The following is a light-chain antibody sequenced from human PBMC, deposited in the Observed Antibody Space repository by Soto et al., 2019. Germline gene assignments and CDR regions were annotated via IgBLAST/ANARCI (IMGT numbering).Light chain of an antibody. CDR3: CSYAGSSTFL. Sequence: QSALTQPASVSGSPGQSITISCTGTSGDVGSYNLVSWYQQHPGKAPKLMIYEGSKRPSGVSNRFSGSKSGNTASLTISGLQAEDEADYYCCSYAGSSTFLFGGGTQLTVL. V-gene: IGLV2-23*03. CDR2: EGS. CDR1: SGDVGSYNL. J-gene: IGLJ2*01.